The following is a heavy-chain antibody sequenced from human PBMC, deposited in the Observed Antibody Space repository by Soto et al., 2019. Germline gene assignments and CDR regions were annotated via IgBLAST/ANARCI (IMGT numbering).Heavy chain of an antibody. V-gene: IGHV3-74*01. CDR2: INSDGSST. J-gene: IGHJ4*02. CDR3: VCPYPLGY. D-gene: IGHD3-16*01. Sequence: DVHLVESGGGLLQPGGSLRLSCAASGFTFSNYWMHWVRQAPGKGLVWVSRINSDGSSTLYADSVKGRFTISRDNAKNTLYLQMNSLRVEDTAVYYSVCPYPLGYWGQGTLVTVSS. CDR1: GFTFSNYW.